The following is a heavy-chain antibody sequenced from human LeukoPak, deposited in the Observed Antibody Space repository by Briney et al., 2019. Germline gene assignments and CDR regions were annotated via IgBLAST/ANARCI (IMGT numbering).Heavy chain of an antibody. J-gene: IGHJ3*02. CDR1: GFTFSSYE. V-gene: IGHV3-48*03. CDR2: ISSSGSTI. CDR3: AREPVGYCSGGSCNDAFDI. D-gene: IGHD2-15*01. Sequence: GGSLRLSCAASGFTFSSYEMNWVRQAPGKGLELGSYISSSGSTIYYADSVKGRFTISRDNAKNSLYLQMNSLRAEDTAVYYCAREPVGYCSGGSCNDAFDIWGQGTMVTVSS.